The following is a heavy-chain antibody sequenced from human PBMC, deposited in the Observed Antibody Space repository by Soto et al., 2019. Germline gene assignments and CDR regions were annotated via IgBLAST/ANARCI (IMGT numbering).Heavy chain of an antibody. J-gene: IGHJ4*02. D-gene: IGHD3-22*01. Sequence: GASVKVSCKASGYTFTGYYMHWVRQAPGQGLEWMGWINPNSGGTNYAQKFQGWVTMTRDTSISTAYMELSRPRSDDTAVYYCAVSRWSYYYDSSGYLGFDYWGQGTLVTVS. CDR2: INPNSGGT. CDR1: GYTFTGYY. CDR3: AVSRWSYYYDSSGYLGFDY. V-gene: IGHV1-2*04.